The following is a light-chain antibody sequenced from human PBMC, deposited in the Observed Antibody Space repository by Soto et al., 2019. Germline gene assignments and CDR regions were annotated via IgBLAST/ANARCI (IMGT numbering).Light chain of an antibody. V-gene: IGKV1-16*01. Sequence: DIQMTQSPSSLSASVGDRVTITCRASQDIGNYLVWYQQKPGKAPKLLIYDASSLESGVPSRFSGSGSGTEFTLTISSLQPDDFATYYCQQYASFSWTFGQGTKVDIK. CDR2: DAS. J-gene: IGKJ1*01. CDR3: QQYASFSWT. CDR1: QDIGNY.